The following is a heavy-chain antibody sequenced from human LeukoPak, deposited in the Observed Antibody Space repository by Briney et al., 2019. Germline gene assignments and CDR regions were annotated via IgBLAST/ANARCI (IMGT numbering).Heavy chain of an antibody. CDR3: ARDRITMVRGALRYYGMDV. D-gene: IGHD3-10*01. CDR1: GGSINNYY. Sequence: SETLSLTCTVSGGSINNYYWSWVRQPPGKGLEWVGYIYYSGSTNYNTSLKSRVTISVDTSKTQFSLKLNSVTAADTAVYYCARDRITMVRGALRYYGMDVWGQGTTVTVSS. CDR2: IYYSGST. V-gene: IGHV4-59*01. J-gene: IGHJ6*02.